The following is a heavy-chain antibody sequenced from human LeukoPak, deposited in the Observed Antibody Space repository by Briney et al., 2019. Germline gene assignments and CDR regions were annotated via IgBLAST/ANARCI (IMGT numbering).Heavy chain of an antibody. D-gene: IGHD3-22*01. Sequence: GASVKVSCKASGYTFTSYGISWVRQAPGQGLEWMGWISAYNGNTNYAQKLQGRVTMTTDTSTSTAYMVLRGLRSEDTAVYYCARGTHPYYYDSSGYYNLLDYWGQGTLVTVSS. CDR3: ARGTHPYYYDSSGYYNLLDY. CDR1: GYTFTSYG. V-gene: IGHV1-18*01. CDR2: ISAYNGNT. J-gene: IGHJ4*02.